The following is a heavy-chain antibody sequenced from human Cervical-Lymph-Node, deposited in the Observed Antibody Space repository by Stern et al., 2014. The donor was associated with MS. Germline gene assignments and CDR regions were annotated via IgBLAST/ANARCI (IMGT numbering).Heavy chain of an antibody. CDR1: GYMFASHW. CDR3: ARVNGGNSDWFDP. CDR2: IDPGDSHT. J-gene: IGHJ5*02. D-gene: IGHD4-23*01. V-gene: IGHV5-51*01. Sequence: VQLVQSGAEVKKPGESLKISCKASGYMFASHWIGWVRQMPGKGLEWMGIIDPGDSHTIYSPSSQGQVTISVDKSTSTAYLQWSSLKASDTAMYYCARVNGGNSDWFDPWGQGTLVTVSS.